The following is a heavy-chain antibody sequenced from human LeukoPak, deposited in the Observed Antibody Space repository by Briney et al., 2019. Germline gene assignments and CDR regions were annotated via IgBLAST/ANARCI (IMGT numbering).Heavy chain of an antibody. V-gene: IGHV1-69*13. Sequence: SVKVSCKASGGTFSSYAISWVRQAPGQGLEWMGGIIPIFGTANYAQKFQGRVTITADESTSTAYMELSSLRSEDTAVYYCARDGGAGYCSSTSCYTFKVGDAFDIWGQGTMVTVSS. CDR2: IIPIFGTA. CDR3: ARDGGAGYCSSTSCYTFKVGDAFDI. D-gene: IGHD2-2*02. CDR1: GGTFSSYA. J-gene: IGHJ3*02.